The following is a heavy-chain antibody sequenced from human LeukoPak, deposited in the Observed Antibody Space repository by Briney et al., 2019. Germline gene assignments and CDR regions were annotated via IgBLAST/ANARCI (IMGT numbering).Heavy chain of an antibody. D-gene: IGHD6-19*01. V-gene: IGHV1-2*04. CDR2: INPNSGGT. CDR3: ARALVGSSGWSLSDI. J-gene: IGHJ3*02. Sequence: ASVKVSCKASGYTFTGYYMHWVRQAPGQGLEWMGWINPNSGGTNYAQKFRGWVTMTRDTSISTAYMELSRLRSDDTAVYYCARALVGSSGWSLSDIWGQGTMVTVSS. CDR1: GYTFTGYY.